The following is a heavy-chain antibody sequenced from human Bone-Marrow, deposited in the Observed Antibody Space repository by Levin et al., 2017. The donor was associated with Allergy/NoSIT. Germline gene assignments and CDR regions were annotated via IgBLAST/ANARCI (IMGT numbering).Heavy chain of an antibody. CDR3: ARGGRPRITHAFDI. CDR2: MNPNSGNT. Sequence: GESLKISCKASGYTFTSYDINWVRQATGQGLEWMGWMNPNSGNTGYAQKFQGRVTMTRNTSISTAYMELSSLRSEDTAVYYCARGGRPRITHAFDIWGQGTMVTVSS. CDR1: GYTFTSYD. D-gene: IGHD3-10*01. V-gene: IGHV1-8*01. J-gene: IGHJ3*02.